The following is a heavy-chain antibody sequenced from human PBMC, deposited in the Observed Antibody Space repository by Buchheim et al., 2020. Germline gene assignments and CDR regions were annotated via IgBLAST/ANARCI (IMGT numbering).Heavy chain of an antibody. CDR1: GGSFSGYY. V-gene: IGHV4-34*01. Sequence: QVQLQQWGAGLLKPSETLSLTCAVYGGSFSGYYWSWIRQPPGKGLEWIGEINHSGSTNYNPSLKSRATISVDTSKNQFSLKLSSVTAAETAVYYCARGRSRYCSSTSCYISPYYYYGMDVWGQGTT. J-gene: IGHJ6*02. CDR3: ARGRSRYCSSTSCYISPYYYYGMDV. D-gene: IGHD2-2*02. CDR2: INHSGST.